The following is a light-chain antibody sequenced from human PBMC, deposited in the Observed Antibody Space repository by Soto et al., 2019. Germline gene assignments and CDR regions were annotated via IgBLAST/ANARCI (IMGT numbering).Light chain of an antibody. CDR2: DVN. Sequence: QSALTQPASVSGSPGQSITISCTGTSSDVGGYNFVSWYQQHPGKAPRLMIFDVNNRPSGVSTRFSGSKSGNTASLTISGLQAEDEADYYCCSYSGSNTIVVFVGGTKLTVL. V-gene: IGLV2-14*03. CDR3: CSYSGSNTIVV. CDR1: SSDVGGYNF. J-gene: IGLJ2*01.